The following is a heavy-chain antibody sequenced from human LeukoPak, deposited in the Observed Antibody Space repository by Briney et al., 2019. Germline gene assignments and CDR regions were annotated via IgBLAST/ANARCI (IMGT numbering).Heavy chain of an antibody. D-gene: IGHD6-19*01. Sequence: GASVKVSCKASGYTFTRYGTSWVRQAPGQGLEWMGWISAYNGNTNYAQKVQDRVTMTTDTSTSTAYMELRSQRSDDTAVYYCARDEEYSSGPGAFDIWGQGTMVTVSS. V-gene: IGHV1-18*01. CDR1: GYTFTRYG. CDR2: ISAYNGNT. CDR3: ARDEEYSSGPGAFDI. J-gene: IGHJ3*02.